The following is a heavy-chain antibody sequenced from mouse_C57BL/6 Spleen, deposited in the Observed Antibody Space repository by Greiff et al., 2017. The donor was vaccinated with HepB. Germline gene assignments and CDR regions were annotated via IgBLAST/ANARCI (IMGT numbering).Heavy chain of an antibody. CDR2: IHPNSGST. CDR3: ERVFYDYDWYFDV. D-gene: IGHD2-4*01. CDR1: GYTFTSYW. Sequence: QVQLQQPGAELVKPGASVKLSCKASGYTFTSYWMHWVKQRPGQGLEWIGMIHPNSGSTNYNEKFKSKATLTVDKSSSTAYMQLSSLTSEDSAVYYCERVFYDYDWYFDVWGTGTTVTVSS. V-gene: IGHV1-64*01. J-gene: IGHJ1*03.